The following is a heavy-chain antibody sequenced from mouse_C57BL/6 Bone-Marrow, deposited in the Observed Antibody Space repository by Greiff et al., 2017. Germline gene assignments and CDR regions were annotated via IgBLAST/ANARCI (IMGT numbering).Heavy chain of an antibody. CDR1: GYTFTSYG. CDR3: ARERITTALFDY. Sequence: VQLQQSGAELARPGASVKLSCKASGYTFTSYGISWVKQRTGQGLEWIGGIYPRSGNTYYNEKFKGKATLTADKSSSTAYMGLRSLTSAGSAVYFCARERITTALFDYWGQGTTLTVSS. J-gene: IGHJ2*01. CDR2: IYPRSGNT. D-gene: IGHD1-2*01. V-gene: IGHV1-81*01.